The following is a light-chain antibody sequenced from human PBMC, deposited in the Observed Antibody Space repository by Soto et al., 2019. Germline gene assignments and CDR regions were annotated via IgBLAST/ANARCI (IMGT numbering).Light chain of an antibody. V-gene: IGKV1-39*01. Sequence: DIGMTQSPSSLSASVGDRVTITCRASQSITTYISWYQHQPGKAPKLLIYAASNLQCGVPSRFSASGRGTDFTLTISGLQAEDFGVYYCQQSYKMPYTVRQGTKVEIK. J-gene: IGKJ2*01. CDR1: QSITTY. CDR2: AAS. CDR3: QQSYKMPYT.